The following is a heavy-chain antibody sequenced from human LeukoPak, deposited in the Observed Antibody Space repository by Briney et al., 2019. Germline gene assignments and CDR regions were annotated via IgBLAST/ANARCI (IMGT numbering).Heavy chain of an antibody. J-gene: IGHJ4*02. V-gene: IGHV3-7*01. CDR2: INQGGSVK. D-gene: IGHD5-12*01. Sequence: GGSLRLSCAASGFSFRDFWMTWVRQAPGKGLEWVANINQGGSVKYYVDSVKGRFTISRDDTESSLYVQMNSLRDEDTAVYYCARFGYSGWNLEYWGQGTLVTVSS. CDR1: GFSFRDFW. CDR3: ARFGYSGWNLEY.